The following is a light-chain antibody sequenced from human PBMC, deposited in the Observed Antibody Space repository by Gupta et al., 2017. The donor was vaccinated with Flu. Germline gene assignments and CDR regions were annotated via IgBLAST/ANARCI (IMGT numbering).Light chain of an antibody. CDR1: QSISSY. CDR2: AAS. J-gene: IGKJ2*03. CDR3: QHSYSTLFS. V-gene: IGKV1-39*01. Sequence: DIQMTQSTSSLSASVGDRVTITCRASQSISSYLNWYQQKPGKAPKLLVYAASSLQSGVPSRFSGSGSGTDFTLTISSLQPEDFATYYCQHSYSTLFSFGQGTKLEIK.